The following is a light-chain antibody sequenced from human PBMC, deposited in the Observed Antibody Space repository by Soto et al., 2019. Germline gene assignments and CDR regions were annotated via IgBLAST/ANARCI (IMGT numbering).Light chain of an antibody. CDR3: QQYNSYSRT. J-gene: IGKJ1*01. Sequence: DVQMTQSPSTLSGSLRAIVTVTWRASQSISSWLAWYQQKPGKAPKLLIFDASSLESGVPSRFSGSGSGTEFTLTISSLQPDDFATYYCQQYNSYSRTFGQGTKVDIK. CDR2: DAS. CDR1: QSISSW. V-gene: IGKV1-5*01.